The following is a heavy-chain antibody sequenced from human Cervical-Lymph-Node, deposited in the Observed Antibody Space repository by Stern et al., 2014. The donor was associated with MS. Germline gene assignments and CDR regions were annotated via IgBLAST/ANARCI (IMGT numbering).Heavy chain of an antibody. J-gene: IGHJ4*02. D-gene: IGHD6-13*01. CDR1: GCTFSSYA. CDR3: ARGTYHSGDY. V-gene: IGHV3-30*01. CDR2: ISYDGRNK. Sequence: VLLVESGGGGVQPGRSLRLSCAASGCTFSSYAMHWVRQAPGKGLEWVAVISYDGRNKYYADSVKGRFTISRDDSKNTLYLQMNSLRAEDTAVYYCARGTYHSGDYWGQGTLVTVSS.